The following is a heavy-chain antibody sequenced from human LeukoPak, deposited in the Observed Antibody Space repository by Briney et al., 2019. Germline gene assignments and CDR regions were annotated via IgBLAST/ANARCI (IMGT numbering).Heavy chain of an antibody. CDR3: ARRTGGPGSYWPPDI. V-gene: IGHV4-4*02. CDR1: GGSFSGSDW. Sequence: SETLSLTCVVSGGSFSGSDWWSWVRQPPGKGLEWIGEIYYSGSTNYNASLKSRVTISVDKSKNQFSLNLSSVTAADTAVYYCARRTGGPGSYWPPDIWGQGTMVTVSS. J-gene: IGHJ3*02. D-gene: IGHD3-10*01. CDR2: IYYSGST.